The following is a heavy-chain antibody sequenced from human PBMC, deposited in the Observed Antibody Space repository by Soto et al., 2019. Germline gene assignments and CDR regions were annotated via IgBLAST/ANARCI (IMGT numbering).Heavy chain of an antibody. CDR1: GYTFTSYG. Sequence: ASVKVSCKASGYTFTSYGISWVRQARGQGLEWMGWISAYNGNTNYAQKLQGRVTMTTDTSTSTAYMELRSLKSDDTAVYYCARNDNYYDSSGYYYAYRGQGTLVTVSS. V-gene: IGHV1-18*04. J-gene: IGHJ4*02. CDR3: ARNDNYYDSSGYYYAY. CDR2: ISAYNGNT. D-gene: IGHD3-22*01.